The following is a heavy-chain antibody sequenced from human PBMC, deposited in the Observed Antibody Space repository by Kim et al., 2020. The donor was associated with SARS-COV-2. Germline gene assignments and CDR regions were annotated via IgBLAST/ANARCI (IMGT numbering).Heavy chain of an antibody. CDR3: ARLPGYYDSSGNNWFDP. CDR2: IYYSGST. CDR1: GGSISSGGYY. D-gene: IGHD3-22*01. V-gene: IGHV4-31*03. J-gene: IGHJ5*02. Sequence: SETLSLTCTVSGGSISSGGYYWSWIRQHPGKGLEWIGYIYYSGSTYYNPSLKSRVTISVDTSKNQFSLKLSSVTAADTAVYYCARLPGYYDSSGNNWFDPWGQGTLVTVSS.